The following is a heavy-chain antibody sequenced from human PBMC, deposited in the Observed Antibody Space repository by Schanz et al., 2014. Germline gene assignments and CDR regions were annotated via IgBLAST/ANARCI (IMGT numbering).Heavy chain of an antibody. D-gene: IGHD5-12*01. CDR3: ARDFHGYGPHLDY. J-gene: IGHJ4*02. V-gene: IGHV3-21*01. Sequence: VQLVESGGGVVQPGRSLRLSCAASGFTFSSYGMHWLRQAPGKGLEWVSSISSRSSHIYYADSVKGRFTVSRDNSKNTLYLQLNSLRAEDTAVYYCARDFHGYGPHLDYWGQGSLVTVSS. CDR1: GFTFSSYG. CDR2: ISSRSSHI.